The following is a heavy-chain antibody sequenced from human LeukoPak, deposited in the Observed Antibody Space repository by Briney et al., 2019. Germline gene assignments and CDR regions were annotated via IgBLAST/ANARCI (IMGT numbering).Heavy chain of an antibody. CDR1: GGSFSSYY. CDR3: ARDAIYYYDSSGYYYRPIDY. J-gene: IGHJ4*02. D-gene: IGHD3-22*01. Sequence: SEALSLTCAVYGGSFSSYYWGWIRQPPGKGLEWIGSIYYSGSTYYNPSLKSRVTISVDTSKNQFSLKLSSVTAADTAVYYCARDAIYYYDSSGYYYRPIDYWGQGTLVTVSS. V-gene: IGHV4-39*07. CDR2: IYYSGST.